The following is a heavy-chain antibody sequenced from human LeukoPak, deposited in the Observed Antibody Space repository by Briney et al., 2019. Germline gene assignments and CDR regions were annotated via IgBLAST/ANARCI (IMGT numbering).Heavy chain of an antibody. CDR1: GYTFTSYD. CDR2: ISAYNGNT. D-gene: IGHD6-13*01. V-gene: IGHV1-18*01. CDR3: AREAAAGNWFDP. J-gene: IGHJ5*02. Sequence: ASVKVSCKASGYTFTSYDINWVRQAPGQGLEWMGWISAYNGNTNYAQKLQGRVTMTTDTSTSTAYMELRSLRSDDTAVYYCAREAAAGNWFDPWGQGTLVTVSS.